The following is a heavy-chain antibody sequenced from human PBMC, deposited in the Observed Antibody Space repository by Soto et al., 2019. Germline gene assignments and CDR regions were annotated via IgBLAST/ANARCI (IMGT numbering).Heavy chain of an antibody. D-gene: IGHD6-6*01. V-gene: IGHV2-70*04. J-gene: IGHJ3*02. CDR2: IDWDDDK. CDR3: ARRGGGVAARGSDAFDI. Sequence: GSGHTLVNPTQTLTLTCTFSGFSLSTSGMRVSWIRQPPGKALEWLARIDWDDDKFYRTSLKTRLTITKDTPKNQVVLTMTNMDPVDTATFYCARRGGGVAARGSDAFDIWGQGTMVTVSS. CDR1: GFSLSTSGMR.